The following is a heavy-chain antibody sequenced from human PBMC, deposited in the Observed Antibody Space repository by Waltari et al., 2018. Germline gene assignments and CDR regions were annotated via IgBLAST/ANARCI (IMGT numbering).Heavy chain of an antibody. Sequence: QAQLQESGPGLVKPSETLSLPCTVSGGSISISSWSWLRTSPGKGLEWIGRIYTSGSTNYNPSLKSRVTMSVDTSKNQFSLKLSSVTAADTAVYYCARDPITGTYGEDDAFDIWGQGTMVTVSS. D-gene: IGHD1-20*01. CDR2: IYTSGST. CDR3: ARDPITGTYGEDDAFDI. J-gene: IGHJ3*02. CDR1: GGSISISS. V-gene: IGHV4-4*07.